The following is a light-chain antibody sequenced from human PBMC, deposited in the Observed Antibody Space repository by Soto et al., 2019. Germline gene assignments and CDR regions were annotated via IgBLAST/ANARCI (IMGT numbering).Light chain of an antibody. Sequence: QSVLTQPASVSGTTGKSITISCTGTSSDVGSYNLVSWYQQHPGKAPKLMIYEGSKRPSGVSNRFAGSKSGNTASLKSSGLKAEDDAAYYCGSYAGSRTYVFGTGT. V-gene: IGLV2-23*01. CDR2: EGS. J-gene: IGLJ1*01. CDR1: SSDVGSYNL. CDR3: GSYAGSRTYV.